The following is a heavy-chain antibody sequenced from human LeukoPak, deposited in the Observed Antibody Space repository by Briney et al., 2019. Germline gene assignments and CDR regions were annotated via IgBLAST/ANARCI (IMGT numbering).Heavy chain of an antibody. CDR2: ISNSSSYI. CDR1: GFTFSSYS. CDR3: ASSPPYYDSSGEQY. D-gene: IGHD3-22*01. J-gene: IGHJ4*02. Sequence: GGSLRLSCAASGFTFSSYSMNWVRQAPGKGLEWVSSISNSSSYIYYADSVKGRFTISRDNAKNSLYLQMNSLRAEDTAVYYCASSPPYYDSSGEQYWGQGTLVTVSS. V-gene: IGHV3-21*01.